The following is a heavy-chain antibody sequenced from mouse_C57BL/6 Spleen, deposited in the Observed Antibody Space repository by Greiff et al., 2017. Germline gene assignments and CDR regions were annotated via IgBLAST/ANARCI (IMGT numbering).Heavy chain of an antibody. Sequence: EVMLVESGAELVRPGASVKLSCTASGFNIKDDYMHWVKQRPEQGLEWIGWIDPENGDTEYASKFQGKATITADTSSNTAYLQLSSLTSEDTAVYYCTTGDPGYFDVWGTGTTVTVSS. CDR1: GFNIKDDY. V-gene: IGHV14-4*01. J-gene: IGHJ1*03. CDR3: TTGDPGYFDV. D-gene: IGHD3-3*01. CDR2: IDPENGDT.